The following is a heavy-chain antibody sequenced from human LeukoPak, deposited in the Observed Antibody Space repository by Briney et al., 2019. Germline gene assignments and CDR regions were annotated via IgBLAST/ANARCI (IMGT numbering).Heavy chain of an antibody. CDR1: GFTLSSYW. CDR3: ARVKSSGYGEYYFDY. J-gene: IGHJ4*02. CDR2: INSDGSST. Sequence: QPGGSLRLSCAAYGFTLSSYWMHWVRQAAGKGLVWVSRINSDGSSTSYADSVKGRFTISRDNAKNTLYLQMNSLRAEDTAVYYCARVKSSGYGEYYFDYWGQGTLVTVSS. V-gene: IGHV3-74*01. D-gene: IGHD5-12*01.